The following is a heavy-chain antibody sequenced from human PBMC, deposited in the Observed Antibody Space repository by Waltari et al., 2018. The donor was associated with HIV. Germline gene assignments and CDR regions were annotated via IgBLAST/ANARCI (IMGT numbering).Heavy chain of an antibody. J-gene: IGHJ6*02. D-gene: IGHD3-22*01. CDR2: IYYSGST. CDR1: GGSISSYY. CDR3: ARDRYDSSGYNLRGYYYGMDV. V-gene: IGHV4-59*01. Sequence: QVQLQESGPGLVKPSETLSLTCTVSGGSISSYYWSSIRQPPGKGLEWIGYIYYSGSTNYNPSLKSRVTISVDTSKNQFSLKLSSVTAADTAVYYCARDRYDSSGYNLRGYYYGMDVWGQGTTVTVSS.